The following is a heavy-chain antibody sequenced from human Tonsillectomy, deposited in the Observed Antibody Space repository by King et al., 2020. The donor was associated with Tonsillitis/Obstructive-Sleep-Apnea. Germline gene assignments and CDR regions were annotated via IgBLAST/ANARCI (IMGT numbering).Heavy chain of an antibody. CDR3: ARGVEEYYDFRSGSLGYYYMDV. V-gene: IGHV4-34*01. CDR1: GGSFSGYY. D-gene: IGHD3-3*01. CDR2: INHSGST. Sequence: VQLQQWGAGLLKPSETLSLTCAVYGGSFSGYYWSWIRQPPGKGLEWIGEINHSGSTNYNPSLKSRVTISVDTSKNQFSLKLSSVTAADTAVYYCARGVEEYYDFRSGSLGYYYMDVWGKGTTVTVSS. J-gene: IGHJ6*03.